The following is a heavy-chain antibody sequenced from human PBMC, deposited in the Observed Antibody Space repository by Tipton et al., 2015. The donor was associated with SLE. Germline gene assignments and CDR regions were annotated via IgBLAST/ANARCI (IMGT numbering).Heavy chain of an antibody. CDR2: IYTSGNT. J-gene: IGHJ3*01. D-gene: IGHD1-7*01. V-gene: IGHV4-61*09. CDR3: ARMGNYEYVHIDALDL. Sequence: TLSLTCIVSGGSISSPSHYWSWVRQPAEKGLEWIGHIYTSGNTNYNPSLKSRVSMSIDTSKNQLSLRLSSVSAADTAVYYCARMGNYEYVHIDALDLWGQGTMDIVSS. CDR1: GGSISSPSHY.